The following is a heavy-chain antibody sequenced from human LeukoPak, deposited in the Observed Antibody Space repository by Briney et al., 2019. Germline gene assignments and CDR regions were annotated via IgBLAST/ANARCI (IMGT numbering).Heavy chain of an antibody. V-gene: IGHV3-9*01. J-gene: IGHJ4*02. D-gene: IGHD3-10*01. CDR2: ISWNSGSI. Sequence: LRLSCAASGFTFDDYAMHWVRQAPGKGLEWVSGISWNSGSIGYADSVKGRFTISRDNAKNPLDLQMNSLRAEDTALYYFPKNLGGGSYYMPFDYWGQGTLVTVSS. CDR3: PKNLGGGSYYMPFDY. CDR1: GFTFDDYA.